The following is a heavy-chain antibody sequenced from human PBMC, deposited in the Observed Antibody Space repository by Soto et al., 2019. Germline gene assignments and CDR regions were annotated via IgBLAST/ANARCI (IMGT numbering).Heavy chain of an antibody. CDR2: INHRGST. CDR3: ARGLNWNYGAFDY. Sequence: QVQLQQWGAGLLKPSETLSLTCAVYGGSFSTYYWSWIRQPPGKGLEWLGEINHRGSTNYYPSLKSRLTISVDTSKNQFSLNLISVTAADRAVYYCARGLNWNYGAFDYSGQGTLVTVSS. V-gene: IGHV4-34*01. CDR1: GGSFSTYY. J-gene: IGHJ4*02. D-gene: IGHD1-7*01.